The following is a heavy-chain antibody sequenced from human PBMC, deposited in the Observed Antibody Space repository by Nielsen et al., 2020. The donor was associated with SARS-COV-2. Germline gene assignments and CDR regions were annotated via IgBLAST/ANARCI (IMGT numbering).Heavy chain of an antibody. Sequence: GESLKISCGATGFTFSNAWMSWVRQAPGKGLEWAGRIKSKTDGGTTDYAAPVKGRFTISRDDSKNTLYLQMNSLKTEDTAVYYCTMTAAGMGYWGQGTLVTVSS. CDR3: TMTAAGMGY. J-gene: IGHJ4*02. CDR1: GFTFSNAW. D-gene: IGHD6-13*01. V-gene: IGHV3-15*01. CDR2: IKSKTDGGTT.